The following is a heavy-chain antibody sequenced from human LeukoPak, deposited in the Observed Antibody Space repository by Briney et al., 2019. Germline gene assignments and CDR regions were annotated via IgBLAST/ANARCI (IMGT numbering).Heavy chain of an antibody. CDR1: GITFSTYW. D-gene: IGHD6-19*01. J-gene: IGHJ5*02. CDR2: ISYDGSNK. V-gene: IGHV3-30-3*01. CDR3: ASLGPIRIAVADLNWFDP. Sequence: PGGSLRLSCVASGITFSTYWMSWVRQAPGKGLEWVAVISYDGSNKYYADSVKGRFTISRDNSKNTLYLQMNSLRAEDTAVYYCASLGPIRIAVADLNWFDPWGQGTLVTVSS.